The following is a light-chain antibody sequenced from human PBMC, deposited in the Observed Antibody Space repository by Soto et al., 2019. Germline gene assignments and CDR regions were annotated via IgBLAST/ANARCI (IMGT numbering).Light chain of an antibody. CDR3: QQLNSFPIP. CDR1: QGISSF. V-gene: IGKV1-9*01. CDR2: GAS. Sequence: IQLTQSPSSLSASVGDRVTITCRASQGISSFLAWYQQKPGKAPKLLIYGASTLQSGVPSRFSGSGSGTDFTLTISSLQHEDFATYYCQQLNSFPIPFGPGTKVDIK. J-gene: IGKJ3*01.